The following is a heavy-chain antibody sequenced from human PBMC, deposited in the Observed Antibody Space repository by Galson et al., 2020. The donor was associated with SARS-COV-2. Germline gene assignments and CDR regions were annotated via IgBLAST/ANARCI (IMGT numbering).Heavy chain of an antibody. V-gene: IGHV4-59*08. D-gene: IGHD2-15*01. CDR3: AGVARGASFDY. Sequence: ASDTLSLTCTVSGASISSYYWSWIRQPPGKELEWIGYIYYSGSTNYNPSLKSRVTMSVDTSKNQFSLKLSSVTAADTAVYYCAGVARGASFDYWGQGTLGTVSS. CDR2: IYYSGST. J-gene: IGHJ4*02. CDR1: GASISSYY.